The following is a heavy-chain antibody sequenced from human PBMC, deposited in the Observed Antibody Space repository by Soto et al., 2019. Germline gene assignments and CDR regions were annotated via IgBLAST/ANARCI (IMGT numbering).Heavy chain of an antibody. J-gene: IGHJ5*02. CDR2: IYYSGST. V-gene: IGHV4-59*01. Sequence: PSETLSLTCTVSVCSISIYDWSWIRQPPVKGLEWIGYIYYSGSTNYNPSLKSRVTISVDTSKNQFSLKLSSVTAADTAVYYCARGGRIQLWLNNNWFDPWGQGTLVTVSS. CDR1: VCSISIYD. D-gene: IGHD5-18*01. CDR3: ARGGRIQLWLNNNWFDP.